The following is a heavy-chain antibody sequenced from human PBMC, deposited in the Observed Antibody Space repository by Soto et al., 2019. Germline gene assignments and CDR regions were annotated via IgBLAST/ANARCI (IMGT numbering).Heavy chain of an antibody. V-gene: IGHV3-15*07. CDR3: TTGSVEGV. CDR2: IKTNSEGGTT. J-gene: IGHJ6*02. CDR1: GLTISNAW. Sequence: EVQLVESGGGLIYPGGSLRLSCAASGLTISNAWMNWVRQAPGKGLEWVGRIKTNSEGGTTDYAAAVKGRFTVSRDDSKNTLYLQMNSQKTEDTAVYYCTTGSVEGVWGQGTMVAVSS.